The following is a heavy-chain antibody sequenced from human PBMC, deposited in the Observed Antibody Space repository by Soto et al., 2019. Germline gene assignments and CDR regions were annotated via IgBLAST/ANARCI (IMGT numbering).Heavy chain of an antibody. CDR2: INAGNGNT. CDR3: AREGIGDSSGYGCAY. J-gene: IGHJ4*02. CDR1: GYTFTSYA. V-gene: IGHV1-3*01. Sequence: GASVKVSCKASGYTFTSYAMHWVRQAPGQRLEWMGWINAGNGNTKYSQKFQGRVTITRDTSASTAYMELSSLRSEDTAVYYCAREGIGDSSGYGCAYWGQGTLVTVSS. D-gene: IGHD3-22*01.